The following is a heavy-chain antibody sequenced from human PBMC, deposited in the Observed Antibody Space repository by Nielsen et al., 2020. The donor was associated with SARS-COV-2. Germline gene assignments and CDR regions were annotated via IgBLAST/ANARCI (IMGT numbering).Heavy chain of an antibody. J-gene: IGHJ6*03. D-gene: IGHD1-26*01. CDR2: IFSNDEK. CDR1: GFSLSNARMG. CDR3: ARISIVGALYYYYYMDV. Sequence: SGPTLVKPTETLTLTCTVSGFSLSNARMGVSWIRQPPGKALEWLAHIFSNDEKSYSTFLKSRLTISKDTSKSQVVLTMTNMDPVDTATYYCARISIVGALYYYYYMDVWGKGTTVTVSS. V-gene: IGHV2-26*01.